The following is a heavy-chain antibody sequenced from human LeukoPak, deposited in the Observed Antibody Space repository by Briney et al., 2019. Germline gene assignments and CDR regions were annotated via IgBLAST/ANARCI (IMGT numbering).Heavy chain of an antibody. Sequence: GGSLRLSCAASGFTFSSYAMHWVRQAPGKGLEWVAVIRYDGSNKDYAESVKGRFTVSRDNFKKTLYLQMNSLRTEDTAVYSCARDNSVEDIAWWFDPWGQGTLVTVSP. V-gene: IGHV3-30*04. CDR3: ARDNSVEDIAWWFDP. D-gene: IGHD4-23*01. J-gene: IGHJ5*02. CDR1: GFTFSSYA. CDR2: IRYDGSNK.